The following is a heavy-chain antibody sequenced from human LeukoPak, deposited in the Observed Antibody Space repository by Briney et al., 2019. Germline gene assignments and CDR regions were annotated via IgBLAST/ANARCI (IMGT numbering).Heavy chain of an antibody. V-gene: IGHV3-30*04. CDR2: ISYDGSNK. CDR3: ARDITTSGYYYYGMDV. CDR1: GLTFSSYA. J-gene: IGHJ6*02. D-gene: IGHD4-11*01. Sequence: GGSLRLSCAASGLTFSSYAMHWVRQAPGKGLEWVAVISYDGSNKYYADSVKGRFTISRDNSKNTLYLQMNSLRAEDTAVYYCARDITTSGYYYYGMDVWGQGTTVTVSS.